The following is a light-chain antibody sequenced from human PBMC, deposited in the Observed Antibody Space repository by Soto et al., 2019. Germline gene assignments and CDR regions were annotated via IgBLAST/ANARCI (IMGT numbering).Light chain of an antibody. V-gene: IGLV2-14*01. CDR3: RSYTSSSTRGV. CDR2: AVS. J-gene: IGLJ1*01. Sequence: QSLLTQPASVSGSPGQSITISCTGTSSDVGYYDYVSWYQQHPGKAPKLMIYAVSSRPSGVSNRFSGSKSGNTASLTISGLQAEDEADYYCRSYTSSSTRGVFGTGTKVTVL. CDR1: SSDVGYYDY.